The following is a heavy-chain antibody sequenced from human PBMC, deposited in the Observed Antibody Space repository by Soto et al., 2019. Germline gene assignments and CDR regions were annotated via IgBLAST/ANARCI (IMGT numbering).Heavy chain of an antibody. V-gene: IGHV4-59*01. D-gene: IGHD3-3*01. Sequence: SETLSLTCTVSGGSISSYYWSWIRQRPGKGLEWIGYIYYSGSTNYNPSLTHRVTISVDTSKNQFSLKLSSVTAADTAVYYCARSITIFGVVNWFDPWGQGTLVTVSS. J-gene: IGHJ5*02. CDR1: GGSISSYY. CDR2: IYYSGST. CDR3: ARSITIFGVVNWFDP.